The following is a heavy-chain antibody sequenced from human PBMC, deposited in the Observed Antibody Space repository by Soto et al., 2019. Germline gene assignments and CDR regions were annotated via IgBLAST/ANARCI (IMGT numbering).Heavy chain of an antibody. D-gene: IGHD3-22*01. CDR1: GGSISSSGYY. CDR3: TRPGSSGYYSSFQH. CDR2: IYYSGST. V-gene: IGHV4-39*01. Sequence: PSETLSLTCTVSGGSISSSGYYWGWIRQSPGKGLEWIGNIYYSGSTYYNPSLESRVTISVDTSKNQFSLRLSSVTAADAAMYYCTRPGSSGYYSSFQHWGPGTLVTVSS. J-gene: IGHJ1*01.